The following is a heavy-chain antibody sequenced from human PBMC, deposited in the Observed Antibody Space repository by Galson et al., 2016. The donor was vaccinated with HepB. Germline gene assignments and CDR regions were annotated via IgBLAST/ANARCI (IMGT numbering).Heavy chain of an antibody. CDR2: INSDGSST. Sequence: SLRLSCAASGFTFSSYWMHWVRQAPGKGLVWVSRINSDGSSTIYADSVKGRFTISRDHAKNTLYLQMNSLRAEDTAVYYCAREGGQWLERFDYWGQGTLVTVSS. V-gene: IGHV3-74*01. CDR1: GFTFSSYW. CDR3: AREGGQWLERFDY. D-gene: IGHD6-19*01. J-gene: IGHJ4*02.